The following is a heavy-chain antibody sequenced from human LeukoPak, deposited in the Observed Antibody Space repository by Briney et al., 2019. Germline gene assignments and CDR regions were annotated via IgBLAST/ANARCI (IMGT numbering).Heavy chain of an antibody. D-gene: IGHD1-14*01. CDR1: GLTFSSYW. CDR3: ARNQRRLDY. J-gene: IGHJ4*02. CDR2: IKQDGSEK. V-gene: IGHV3-7*01. Sequence: GGSLRLSCAASGLTFSSYWMSWVRQAPGKGLELVASIKQDGSEKYYVDSVKGRFTISRDNAKNSLYLQMNSLRAEDTAVYYCARNQRRLDYWGQGTLVTVSS.